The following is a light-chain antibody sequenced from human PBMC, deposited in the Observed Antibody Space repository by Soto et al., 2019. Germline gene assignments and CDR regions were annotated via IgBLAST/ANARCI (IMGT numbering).Light chain of an antibody. J-gene: IGKJ1*01. CDR1: QIISSY. V-gene: IGKV1-39*01. CDR2: DAS. CDR3: QQSYSTPPWT. Sequence: DIQMTQSPSSLSASVGDRVTITCRASQIISSYLNWYQQKPGKAPKLLIYDASTLQSGVPSRFSGSGFGTDFTPTISSLQPEDFATYYCQQSYSTPPWTFGQGTKVDIK.